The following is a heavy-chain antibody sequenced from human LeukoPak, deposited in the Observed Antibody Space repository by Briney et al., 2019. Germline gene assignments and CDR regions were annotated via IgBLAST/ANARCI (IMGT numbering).Heavy chain of an antibody. D-gene: IGHD3-3*01. Sequence: PSETLSLTCAVYGGSFSGYYWNWIRQPPGKGLEWIGYISYSGSTNYNPSLRSRVTISLDTTKNQFSLKLSSVTAADTAVYLCARETIFGVIADYFEYWGQGILVTVSS. V-gene: IGHV4-59*01. CDR3: ARETIFGVIADYFEY. CDR1: GGSFSGYY. CDR2: ISYSGST. J-gene: IGHJ4*02.